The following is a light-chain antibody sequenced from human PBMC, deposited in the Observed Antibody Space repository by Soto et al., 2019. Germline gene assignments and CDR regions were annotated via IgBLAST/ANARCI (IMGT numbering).Light chain of an antibody. Sequence: DIQMTQSPSSLSASVEERVIITCRASQIISNHLNWYPQKPGKAPKLLIFAASSFRIGVPSRFSGSRSGPDFTLTISRLQPEDFATSYCQQSYSSPPTFGQGEKLDIK. CDR3: QQSYSSPPT. CDR2: AAS. CDR1: QIISNH. V-gene: IGKV1-39*01. J-gene: IGKJ1*01.